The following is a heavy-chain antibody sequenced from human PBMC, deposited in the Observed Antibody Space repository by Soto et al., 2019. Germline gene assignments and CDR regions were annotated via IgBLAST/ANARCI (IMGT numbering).Heavy chain of an antibody. CDR2: IHTSGTKI. CDR3: ASHYDMWSGYLSPVDY. J-gene: IGHJ4*02. D-gene: IGHD3-3*01. V-gene: IGHV3-11*01. Sequence: QVQLVESGGDLVKPGGSLRLSCAASGYTFSDYYMSWIRQAPGKGLEWISYIHTSGTKIYYADSVKGRFTITRDNAKNSLYLEMNSLRDEDTAVYYCASHYDMWSGYLSPVDYWSQGTLVTVSS. CDR1: GYTFSDYY.